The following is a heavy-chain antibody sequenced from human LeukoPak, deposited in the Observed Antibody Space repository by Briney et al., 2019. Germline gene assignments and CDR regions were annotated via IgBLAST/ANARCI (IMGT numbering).Heavy chain of an antibody. CDR3: ARENSGSYREFDY. J-gene: IGHJ4*02. Sequence: SDTLSLTCTVSGGSISSYYWIWIRQPAAKGLEWIGRIYTSGSTNYNASLKSRVSMSVDTSKNQFSLKLSSVTAADTAVFYCARENSGSYREFDYWGQGTLVTVSS. CDR1: GGSISSYY. D-gene: IGHD1-26*01. CDR2: IYTSGST. V-gene: IGHV4-4*07.